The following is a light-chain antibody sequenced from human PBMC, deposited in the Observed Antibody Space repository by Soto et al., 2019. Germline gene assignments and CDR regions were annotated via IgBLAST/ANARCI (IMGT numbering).Light chain of an antibody. CDR2: AAS. V-gene: IGKV1-39*01. CDR1: QGISTY. J-gene: IGKJ1*01. CDR3: QQSYSTTWT. Sequence: DIQMTQSPSSLSASVGDRVTITCRASQGISTYLNWYQQKPGKAPKLLIYAASSLQSGVPSRVSGSGSETDFTVTISSLQTEDFETYSCQQSYSTTWTFGHGTK.